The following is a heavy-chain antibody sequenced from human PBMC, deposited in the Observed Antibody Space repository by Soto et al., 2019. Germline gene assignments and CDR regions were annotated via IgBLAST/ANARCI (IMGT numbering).Heavy chain of an antibody. CDR1: GYTFTNYG. D-gene: IGHD1-26*01. Sequence: ASVKVSCKASGYTFTNYGITWVRLAPGQGLEWMGWISAYSGNTNYAQKLQGRVTMTTDTSTSTAYMELKSLRSDDTAVYYCARIVGADRRWFDPWGQGTLVTVS. CDR2: ISAYSGNT. V-gene: IGHV1-18*01. J-gene: IGHJ5*02. CDR3: ARIVGADRRWFDP.